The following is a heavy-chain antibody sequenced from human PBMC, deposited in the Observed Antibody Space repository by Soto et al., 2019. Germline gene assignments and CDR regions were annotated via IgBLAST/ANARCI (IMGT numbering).Heavy chain of an antibody. CDR3: AKDIRGQQSLNY. CDR1: GFTFSSYG. Sequence: QVQLVESGGGVGQPGRSLRLSCAASGFTFSSYGMHWVRQAPGKGLEWVAVISYDGSNKYYADSVKGRFTISRDNSKNTLYLQMNSLRAEDTAVYYCAKDIRGQQSLNYWGQGTLVTVSS. D-gene: IGHD6-13*01. V-gene: IGHV3-30*18. J-gene: IGHJ4*02. CDR2: ISYDGSNK.